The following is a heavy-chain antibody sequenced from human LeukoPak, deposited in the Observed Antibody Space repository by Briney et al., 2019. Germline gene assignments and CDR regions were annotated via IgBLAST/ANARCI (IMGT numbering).Heavy chain of an antibody. Sequence: GGSLRLSCVASGFTFDNYAMSWVRQAPGKGLEWVSTIGAGGENTYYADSVKGRFTISRDNSKNTVYLQMNSLSAEDTAVYYCAKGAPPRLRFFDWFAAPDYWGQGTLVTVSS. CDR2: IGAGGENT. CDR3: AKGAPPRLRFFDWFAAPDY. D-gene: IGHD3-9*01. V-gene: IGHV3-23*01. J-gene: IGHJ4*02. CDR1: GFTFDNYA.